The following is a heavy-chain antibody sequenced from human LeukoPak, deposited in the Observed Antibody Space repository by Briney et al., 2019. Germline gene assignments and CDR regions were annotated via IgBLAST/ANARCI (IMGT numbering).Heavy chain of an antibody. CDR2: IYTSGST. Sequence: SSETLSLTCTVSGGSISSGSYYLSWIRHPAGKGLEWIGRIYTSGSTNYNPSLKSRVTISVDTSKNQFSLKLSSVTAADTAVYYCARDPDYWGQGTLVTVSS. V-gene: IGHV4-61*02. CDR1: GGSISSGSYY. J-gene: IGHJ4*02. CDR3: ARDPDY.